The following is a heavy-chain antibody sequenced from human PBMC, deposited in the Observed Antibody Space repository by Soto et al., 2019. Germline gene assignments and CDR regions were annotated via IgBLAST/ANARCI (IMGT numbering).Heavy chain of an antibody. J-gene: IGHJ4*02. CDR2: ISAYNGNT. V-gene: IGHV1-18*04. D-gene: IGHD3-3*01. Sequence: QVQLVQSGAEVKKPGASVKVSCKASGYTFTSYGISWVRQAPGQGLEWMGWISAYNGNTNYAQKLQGRVTMTTDTTTSTSYMEQRSLRSDNTAVDYCARPRRQGKSDFLGFDYWGQGTLVTVSS. CDR1: GYTFTSYG. CDR3: ARPRRQGKSDFLGFDY.